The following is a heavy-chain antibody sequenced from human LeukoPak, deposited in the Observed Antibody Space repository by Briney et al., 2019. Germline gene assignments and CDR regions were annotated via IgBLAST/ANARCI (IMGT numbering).Heavy chain of an antibody. V-gene: IGHV4-39*01. CDR3: ARGPSYFQH. J-gene: IGHJ1*01. Sequence: LETLSLTCTVSGGSISNSAYDWGWIRQPPGRGLEWIGSCDFGRSTYYNPSLESRVTIYLDTSKNQFSMRLSSVTPEDTAVYYCARGPSYFQHWGQGTLVTVSS. CDR2: CDFGRST. CDR1: GGSISNSAYD.